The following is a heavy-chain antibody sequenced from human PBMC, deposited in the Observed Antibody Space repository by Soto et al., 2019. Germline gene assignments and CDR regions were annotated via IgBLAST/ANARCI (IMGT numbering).Heavy chain of an antibody. D-gene: IGHD5-18*01. Sequence: GASVKVSCKASGYTFTGYYMHWVRQAPGQGLEWMGWINPNSGGTNYAQKFQGWVTMTRDTSISTAYMELSRLRSDDTAVYYCAREKGYSYGFRGYYYGMDVWGQGTTVTVSS. CDR1: GYTFTGYY. V-gene: IGHV1-2*04. CDR2: INPNSGGT. CDR3: AREKGYSYGFRGYYYGMDV. J-gene: IGHJ6*02.